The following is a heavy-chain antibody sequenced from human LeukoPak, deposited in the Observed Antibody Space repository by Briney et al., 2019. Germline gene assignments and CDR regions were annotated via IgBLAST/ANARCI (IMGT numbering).Heavy chain of an antibody. CDR3: AKGDSSSWYSEYFQH. V-gene: IGHV3-23*01. CDR1: GFTFVSYA. CDR2: ISGSGGSI. J-gene: IGHJ1*01. Sequence: GGSLRLSCAASGFTFVSYAMSWVRQAPGKGLEWVSAISGSGGSIYYADSVKGRFTISRDNSKNTLYLQMNSLRAEDTAVYYCAKGDSSSWYSEYFQHWGQGTLVTVSS. D-gene: IGHD6-13*01.